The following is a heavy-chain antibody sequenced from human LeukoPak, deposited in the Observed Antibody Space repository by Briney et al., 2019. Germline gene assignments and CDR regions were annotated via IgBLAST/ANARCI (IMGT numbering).Heavy chain of an antibody. CDR2: ISSSGSTI. CDR1: GFTFSSYG. V-gene: IGHV3-48*04. D-gene: IGHD6-19*01. Sequence: GGSLRLSCAASGFTFSSYGMNWVRQAPGKGLEWVSYISSSGSTIYYADSVKGRFTISRDNAKNSLYLQMNSLRAEDTAVYYCARVYSSGNDYWGQGTLVTVSS. CDR3: ARVYSSGNDY. J-gene: IGHJ4*02.